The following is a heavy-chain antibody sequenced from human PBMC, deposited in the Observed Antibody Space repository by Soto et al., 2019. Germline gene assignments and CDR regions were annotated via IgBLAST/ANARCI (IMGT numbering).Heavy chain of an antibody. CDR2: IFYSGSA. D-gene: IGHD2-15*01. CDR3: ARLSRYCTGGSCYPEDFDY. V-gene: IGHV4-39*01. CDR1: GGYFSSYC. Sequence: SETLSLTCAVDGGYFSSYCWGWIRTPPGKGLEWIGSIFYSGSAYYTPSLKSRVTISVDTSKNQFSLKLSSVTAADTAVYYCARLSRYCTGGSCYPEDFDYWGQGTLVTVSS. J-gene: IGHJ4*02.